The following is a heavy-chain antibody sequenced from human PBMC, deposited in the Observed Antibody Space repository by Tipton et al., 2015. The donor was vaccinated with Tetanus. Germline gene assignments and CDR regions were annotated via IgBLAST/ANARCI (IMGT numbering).Heavy chain of an antibody. CDR3: TTGIAVAGPKDPRGRDY. V-gene: IGHV3-15*01. CDR1: GFTFSNAW. CDR2: INSKTDGGTT. J-gene: IGHJ4*02. D-gene: IGHD6-19*01. Sequence: SLRLSCAASGFTFSNAWMSWVRQDPGKGLAWVGRINSKTDGGTTDYAAPGKGRFTISRDDSKNTLYLQMNSLKTEDTAVYYCTTGIAVAGPKDPRGRDYWGQGTLVTVSS.